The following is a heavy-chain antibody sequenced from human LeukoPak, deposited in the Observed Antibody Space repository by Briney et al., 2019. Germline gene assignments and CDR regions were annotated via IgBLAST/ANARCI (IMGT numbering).Heavy chain of an antibody. CDR2: IRSKAYGGTT. Sequence: GGTLRLSCAASGFTFSSYGMSWVRQAPGKGLEWVGFIRSKAYGGTTEYAASVKGRFTISRDDSKSIAYLQMNSLKTEDTAVYYCTRVDTAMAPFDYWGQGTLVTVSS. D-gene: IGHD5-18*01. CDR3: TRVDTAMAPFDY. V-gene: IGHV3-49*04. J-gene: IGHJ4*02. CDR1: GFTFSSYG.